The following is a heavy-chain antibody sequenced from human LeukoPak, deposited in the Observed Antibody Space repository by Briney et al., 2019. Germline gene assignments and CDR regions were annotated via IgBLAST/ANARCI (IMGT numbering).Heavy chain of an antibody. CDR2: ISYDGSNK. CDR3: AKAYGYCTTTSCTHEEFDY. V-gene: IGHV3-30*18. CDR1: WETCREWG. Sequence: PWESLRLSCAATWETCREWGVRRSRWSPGHGLKWVAVISYDGSNKYYADSVKGRFAISRDNSKNTLYLQMNSLRAEDTAVYYCAKAYGYCTTTSCTHEEFDYWGQVPMFTVPS. D-gene: IGHD2-2*01. J-gene: IGHJ4*02.